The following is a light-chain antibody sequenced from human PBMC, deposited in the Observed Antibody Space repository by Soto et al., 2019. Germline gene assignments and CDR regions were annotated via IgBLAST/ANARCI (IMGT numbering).Light chain of an antibody. Sequence: QSVLTQPASVSGSPGQSITISCTETSSDVGGYNYVSWYQQHPGKAPKLVIYDVSNRPSGVSNRFSGSKSGNTASLTISGLQAEDEADYYCSSYTSSSTLAVFGTGTKVTVL. CDR1: SSDVGGYNY. J-gene: IGLJ1*01. CDR2: DVS. CDR3: SSYTSSSTLAV. V-gene: IGLV2-14*01.